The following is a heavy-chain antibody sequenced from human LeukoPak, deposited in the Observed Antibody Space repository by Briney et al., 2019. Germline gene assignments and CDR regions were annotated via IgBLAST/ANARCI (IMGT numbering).Heavy chain of an antibody. D-gene: IGHD2-15*01. CDR1: GFAFNNYA. J-gene: IGHJ4*02. V-gene: IGHV3-21*01. Sequence: PGGSLRLSCAASGFAFNNYAMSWVRQAPGKGLEWVSSISSSSSYIYYADSLKGRFTISRDNAKNSLFLQMNSLRAEDTAVYYCAREPCSGGNCYYDCWGQGTLVTVSS. CDR2: ISSSSSYI. CDR3: AREPCSGGNCYYDC.